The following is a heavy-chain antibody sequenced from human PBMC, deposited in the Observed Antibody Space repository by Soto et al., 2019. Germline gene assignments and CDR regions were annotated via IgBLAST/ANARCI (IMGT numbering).Heavy chain of an antibody. CDR1: GGSISSYY. J-gene: IGHJ4*02. CDR2: IYYSGST. D-gene: IGHD3-3*01. Sequence: NPSETLSLTCTVSGGSISSYYWSWIRQPPGKGLEWIGYIYYSGSTNYNPSLKSRVTISVDTSKNQFSLKLSSVTAADTAVYYCARAFERPLTIFGVVIAHGFDYWGQGTLVTVSS. V-gene: IGHV4-59*01. CDR3: ARAFERPLTIFGVVIAHGFDY.